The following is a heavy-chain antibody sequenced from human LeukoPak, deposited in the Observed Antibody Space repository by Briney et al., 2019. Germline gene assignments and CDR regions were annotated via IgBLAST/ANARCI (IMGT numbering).Heavy chain of an antibody. CDR1: GDSISSGNYY. V-gene: IGHV4-61*02. CDR2: IYTSGNT. Sequence: PSETLSLTCTVSGDSISSGNYYWTWIRRPAGKGLEWIGRIYTSGNTNYNPSLKSQVTISMDTSKNQFSLNLSSVTAADTAVYYCARDRAGDSFDIWGQGTMVTVSS. J-gene: IGHJ3*02. CDR3: ARDRAGDSFDI. D-gene: IGHD7-27*01.